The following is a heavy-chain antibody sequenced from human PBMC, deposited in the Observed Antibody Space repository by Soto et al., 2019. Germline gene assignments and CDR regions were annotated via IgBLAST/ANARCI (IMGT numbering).Heavy chain of an antibody. CDR1: GFTFSSYS. Sequence: EVQLVESGGGLVQSGGSLRLSCAASGFTFSSYSMNWVRQAPGKGLEWVSYISSSSSTIYYADSVKGRFTISRDNAKKSLYLQMNSLRAEDTAVYYCAGEADYLNWFDPWGQGTLVTVSS. J-gene: IGHJ5*02. D-gene: IGHD4-17*01. V-gene: IGHV3-48*01. CDR3: AGEADYLNWFDP. CDR2: ISSSSSTI.